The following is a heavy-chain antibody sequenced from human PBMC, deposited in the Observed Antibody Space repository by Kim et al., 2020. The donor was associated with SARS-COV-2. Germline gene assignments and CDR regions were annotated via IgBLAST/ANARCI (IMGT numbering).Heavy chain of an antibody. J-gene: IGHJ4*02. Sequence: NTSHTASAKGRFTISRDTSRNTLYLQINSLGAEDTAVYYCAQNWLDWLPAYWGQGTLVAVSS. CDR2: NT. CDR3: AQNWLDWLPAY. D-gene: IGHD6-19*01. V-gene: IGHV3-23*01.